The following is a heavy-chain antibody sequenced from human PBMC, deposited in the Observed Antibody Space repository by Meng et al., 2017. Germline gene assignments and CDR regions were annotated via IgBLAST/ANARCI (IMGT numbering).Heavy chain of an antibody. J-gene: IGHJ4*02. CDR3: AKDVIVVVVAASLFDY. CDR2: ISGSGGST. D-gene: IGHD2-15*01. V-gene: IGHV3-23*01. CDR1: GFTFSSYA. Sequence: GESLKISWAASGFTFSSYAMSWVRQAPGKGLEWVSAISGSGGSTYYADSVKGRFTISRDNSKNTLYLQMNSLRAEDTAVYYCAKDVIVVVVAASLFDYWGQGTLVTVSS.